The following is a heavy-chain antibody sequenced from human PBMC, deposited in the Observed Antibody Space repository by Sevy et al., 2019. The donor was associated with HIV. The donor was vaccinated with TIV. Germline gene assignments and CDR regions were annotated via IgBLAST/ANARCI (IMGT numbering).Heavy chain of an antibody. J-gene: IGHJ6*02. CDR3: EAGYSSSWYAKDYYGMDV. V-gene: IGHV3-30-3*01. Sequence: GGCLRLSCAASGFTFSSYAMHWVRQAPGKGLEWVAVISYDGSNKYYADSVKGRFTISRDNSKNMLYLQMNSLRAEDTAVYYCEAGYSSSWYAKDYYGMDVWGQGTTVTVSS. D-gene: IGHD6-13*01. CDR2: ISYDGSNK. CDR1: GFTFSSYA.